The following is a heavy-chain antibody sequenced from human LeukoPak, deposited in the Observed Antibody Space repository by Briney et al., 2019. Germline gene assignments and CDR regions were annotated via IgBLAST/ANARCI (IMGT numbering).Heavy chain of an antibody. D-gene: IGHD1-14*01. J-gene: IGHJ3*02. V-gene: IGHV1-18*01. CDR2: ISAYNGNT. Sequence: ASVKVSCKASGYTFSSYGISWVRQVPGQGLEWMGWISAYNGNTNYAQKLQGRVTMTTDTSTSTAYMELRSLRSDDTAVYYCARVTPLVSAFDIWGQGTMVSVSS. CDR3: ARVTPLVSAFDI. CDR1: GYTFSSYG.